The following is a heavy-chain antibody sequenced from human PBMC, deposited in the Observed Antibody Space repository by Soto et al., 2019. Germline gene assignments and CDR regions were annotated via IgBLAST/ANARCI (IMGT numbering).Heavy chain of an antibody. CDR2: FHFSGST. CDR1: GGSINGYY. V-gene: IGHV4-59*01. J-gene: IGHJ4*01. Sequence: SETLSLTCTVSGGSINGYYWTWLRQSPTNGLEWIGYFHFSGSTKYNPSLESRLTISADTSKNQISLTLSSVTAADTAVYYCARASGYSYGYDDFFDNWGQGTLVTVSS. D-gene: IGHD5-18*01. CDR3: ARASGYSYGYDDFFDN.